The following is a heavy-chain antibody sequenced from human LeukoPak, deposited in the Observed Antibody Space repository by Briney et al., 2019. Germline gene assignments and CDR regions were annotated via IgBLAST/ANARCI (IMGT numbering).Heavy chain of an antibody. CDR2: INPITGTT. CDR1: GYTFTNYF. CDR3: AREERLIAATGRGAFDY. J-gene: IGHJ4*02. Sequence: ASVKVSCKASGYTFTNYFMHWVRQAPGQRLEWMGIINPITGTTTYAQKFQGRVTMTRDTSTGTVYMELSSLRSEDTAVYYCAREERLIAATGRGAFDYWGQGTLVTVSS. V-gene: IGHV1-46*01. D-gene: IGHD6-13*01.